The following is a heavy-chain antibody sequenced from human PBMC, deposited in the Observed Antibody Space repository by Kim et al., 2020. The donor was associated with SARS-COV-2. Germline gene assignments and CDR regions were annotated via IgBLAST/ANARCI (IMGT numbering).Heavy chain of an antibody. CDR2: IRSKANSYAT. CDR3: TRHSGLGSWFGKFDYYGMDV. J-gene: IGHJ6*02. V-gene: IGHV3-73*01. Sequence: GGSLRLSCAASGFTFSGSAMHWVRQASGKGLEWVGRIRSKANSYATAYAASVKCRFTISRADSKNTAYLQMNSLKTEDTAVYYCTRHSGLGSWFGKFDYYGMDVWGQGTTVTVSS. D-gene: IGHD3-10*01. CDR1: GFTFSGSA.